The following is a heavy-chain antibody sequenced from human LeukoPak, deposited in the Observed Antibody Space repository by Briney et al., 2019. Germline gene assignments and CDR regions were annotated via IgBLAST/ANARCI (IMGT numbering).Heavy chain of an antibody. J-gene: IGHJ4*02. CDR3: ARGLAAAGTGVDY. Sequence: WASVKVSCKASGYTFTSYGINWVRQATGQGLEWMGWMNPNSGNTGYAQKFQGRVTMTRNTSISTAYMELSSLRSEDTAVYYCARGLAAAGTGVDYWGQGTLVTVSS. V-gene: IGHV1-8*02. CDR1: GYTFTSYG. CDR2: MNPNSGNT. D-gene: IGHD6-13*01.